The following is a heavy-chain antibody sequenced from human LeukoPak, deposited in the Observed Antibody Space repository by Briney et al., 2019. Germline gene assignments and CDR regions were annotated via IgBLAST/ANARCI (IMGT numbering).Heavy chain of an antibody. J-gene: IGHJ6*03. CDR2: IIPIFGSA. CDR1: GGTFSSYA. D-gene: IGHD4-11*01. CDR3: ARPVTDYYCYYMDV. V-gene: IGHV1-69*13. Sequence: GAAVKVSCKASGGTFSSYAISWVRQAPGQGLEWMGGIIPIFGSANYAKKFQGRVTITADESTSTAYMELSSLRFEDTAVYYCARPVTDYYCYYMDVWGKGTTVTVSS.